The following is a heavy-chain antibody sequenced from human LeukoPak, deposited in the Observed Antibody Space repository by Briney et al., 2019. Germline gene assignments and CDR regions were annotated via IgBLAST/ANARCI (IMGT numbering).Heavy chain of an antibody. CDR1: GFTFSSYW. Sequence: GGSLRLSCAASGFTFSSYWMHWVRQAPGKGLVWVSRINSDGSTTSYADSVMGRFTISRDNAKNTLYLQMDSLRAEDTAVYYCARVIYSGWEGELSDWGQGTLVTVSS. CDR2: INSDGSTT. V-gene: IGHV3-74*01. D-gene: IGHD6-19*01. J-gene: IGHJ4*02. CDR3: ARVIYSGWEGELSD.